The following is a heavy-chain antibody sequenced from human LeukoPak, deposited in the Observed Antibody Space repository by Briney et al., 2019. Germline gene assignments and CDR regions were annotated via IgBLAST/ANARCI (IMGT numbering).Heavy chain of an antibody. J-gene: IGHJ5*02. CDR2: IYYSGST. V-gene: IGHV4-30-4*02. CDR3: ARGSFVVGSLNWFDP. D-gene: IGHD2-15*01. Sequence: PSDTLSLTCTVSGGSISSVDYYWSWIRQPPGKGLEWIGYIYYSGSTYYNPSLKSRVTISVDTSKNQFSLKLSSVTAADTAVYYCARGSFVVGSLNWFDPWGQGTLVTVSS. CDR1: GGSISSVDYY.